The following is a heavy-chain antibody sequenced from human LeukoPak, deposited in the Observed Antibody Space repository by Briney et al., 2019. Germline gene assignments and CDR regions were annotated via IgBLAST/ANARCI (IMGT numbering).Heavy chain of an antibody. CDR3: ARTPPDRFGELLRSYYMDV. V-gene: IGHV1-18*04. Sequence: GASVKVSCKASGYTFTSYYMHWVRQAPGQGLEWMGWISAYNGNTNYAQKLQGRVTMTTDTSTSTAYMELRSLRSDDTAVYYCARTPPDRFGELLRSYYMDVWGKGTTVTVSS. D-gene: IGHD3-10*01. CDR2: ISAYNGNT. J-gene: IGHJ6*03. CDR1: GYTFTSYY.